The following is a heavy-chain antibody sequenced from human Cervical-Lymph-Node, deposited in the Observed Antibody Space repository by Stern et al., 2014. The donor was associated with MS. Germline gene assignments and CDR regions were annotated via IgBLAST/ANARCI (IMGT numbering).Heavy chain of an antibody. CDR1: GFTFSSYT. CDR2: ISGRSDYK. J-gene: IGHJ6*02. CDR3: ARRAGANWNDGDYYGLDV. V-gene: IGHV3-21*01. Sequence: EMQLVESGGGLVKPGGSLSLSCAASGFTFSSYTMIWVRQAPGKGLEWVSSISGRSDYKAYADSARGRFSISRDNAKNSLYLQMSSLRVEDTAVYYCARRAGANWNDGDYYGLDVWGQGTTITVSS. D-gene: IGHD1-1*01.